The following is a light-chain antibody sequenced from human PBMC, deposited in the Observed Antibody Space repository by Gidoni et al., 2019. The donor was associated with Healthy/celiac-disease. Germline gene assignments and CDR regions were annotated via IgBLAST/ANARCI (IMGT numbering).Light chain of an antibody. CDR3: QQRSNWPPLT. CDR2: DVS. J-gene: IGKJ4*01. CDR1: QSFSSY. V-gene: IGKV3-11*01. Sequence: EIVLTQSPATLSLSPGERATLSCRASQSFSSYLAWYQQKPGQAPRLLIYDVSNRATGIPARFSGSGSWTDFTLTISSLEPEDFAVYYCQQRSNWPPLTFGGGTKVEIK.